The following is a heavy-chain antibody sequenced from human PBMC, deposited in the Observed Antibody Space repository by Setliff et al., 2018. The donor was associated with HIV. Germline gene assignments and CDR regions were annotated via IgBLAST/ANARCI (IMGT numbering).Heavy chain of an antibody. CDR3: VRDLQGDYNGYLHY. J-gene: IGHJ4*02. CDR2: ITSSGSNL. D-gene: IGHD1-1*01. Sequence: LSLTCTVSGGSFSSSSYYWGWIRQPPGKGLEWISYITSSGSNLDYADSVRGRFTTSRDNAKNSLYLQMNSLRVEDTAVYYCVRDLQGDYNGYLHYWGQGTLVTVSS. CDR1: GGSFSSSSYY. V-gene: IGHV3-11*04.